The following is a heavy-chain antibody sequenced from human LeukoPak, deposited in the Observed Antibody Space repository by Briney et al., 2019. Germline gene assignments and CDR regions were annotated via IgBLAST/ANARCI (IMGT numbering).Heavy chain of an antibody. CDR1: GYTFTSYG. D-gene: IGHD6-13*01. CDR3: ARERKRHSSSWSYGMDV. Sequence: AASVKVSCKASGYTFTSYGISWVRQAPGQGLEWMGWISAYNGNTNYAQKLQGRVTMTRDTSISTAYMELSRLRSDDTAVYYCARERKRHSSSWSYGMDVWGQGTTVTVSS. CDR2: ISAYNGNT. J-gene: IGHJ6*02. V-gene: IGHV1-18*01.